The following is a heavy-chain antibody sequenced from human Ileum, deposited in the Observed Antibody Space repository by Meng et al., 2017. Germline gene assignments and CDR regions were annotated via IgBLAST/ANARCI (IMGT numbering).Heavy chain of an antibody. J-gene: IGHJ4*02. CDR1: GGSISSGTW. CDR2: FHPGSGA. D-gene: IGHD2-21*01. V-gene: IGHV4-4*02. Sequence: QVPLQGSGPGLGKPAGTLSLTCAVSGGSISSGTWWSWVRQPPGKGLQWIGEFHPGSGATYNPSLKARVTISVDTSMQQFSLQLTSVTAADTAVYYCAKNGAYCLESWGQGTLVTVSS. CDR3: AKNGAYCLES.